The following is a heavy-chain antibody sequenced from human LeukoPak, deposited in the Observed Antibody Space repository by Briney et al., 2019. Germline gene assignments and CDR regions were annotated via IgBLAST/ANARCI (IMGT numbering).Heavy chain of an antibody. V-gene: IGHV3-30-3*01. J-gene: IGHJ4*02. CDR2: ISYDGSNK. Sequence: GGSLRLSCEVSGFTFSDYAMHWVRQAPGKGLEWVAVISYDGSNKYYADSVKGRFTISRDNSKNTLYLQMNSLRAEDTAVYYCAKGEDQLLYLSGTTFDYWGQGTLVTVSS. CDR1: GFTFSDYA. CDR3: AKGEDQLLYLSGTTFDY. D-gene: IGHD2-2*02.